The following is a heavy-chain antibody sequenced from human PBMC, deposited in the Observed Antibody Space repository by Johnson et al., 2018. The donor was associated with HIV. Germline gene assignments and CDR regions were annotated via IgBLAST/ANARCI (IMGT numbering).Heavy chain of an antibody. CDR1: GFTFDDYG. Sequence: MLLVESGGGVVRPGGSLRLSCAASGFTFDDYGMSWVRQAPGKGLEWVSGITWNGGSTGYEDSVKGRFTISRDNAKNSLYLQMNSLRAEDTALYYCARVVGYKYGSAGDNDAFDIWGQGTMVTVSS. J-gene: IGHJ3*02. CDR3: ARVVGYKYGSAGDNDAFDI. V-gene: IGHV3-20*04. D-gene: IGHD5-18*01. CDR2: ITWNGGST.